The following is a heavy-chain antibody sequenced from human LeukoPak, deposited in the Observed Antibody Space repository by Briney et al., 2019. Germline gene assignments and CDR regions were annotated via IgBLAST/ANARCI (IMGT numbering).Heavy chain of an antibody. J-gene: IGHJ1*01. D-gene: IGHD3-22*01. Sequence: GGSLRLSCGASGFTFSSYAMGWVRQAPGKGLEWVSIITGGGGTTYSADSVKGRFTISRDNSQNTLYLQMNSLRDDDKSVDYCARTRENSYDSPVQYWGQGTLVSVSS. CDR3: ARTRENSYDSPVQY. CDR1: GFTFSSYA. CDR2: ITGGGGTT. V-gene: IGHV3-23*01.